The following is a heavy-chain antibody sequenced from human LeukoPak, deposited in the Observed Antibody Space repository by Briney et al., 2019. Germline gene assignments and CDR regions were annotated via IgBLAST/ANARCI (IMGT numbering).Heavy chain of an antibody. CDR3: ANFPGIAAALDAFDI. CDR1: GFTFSSYG. D-gene: IGHD6-13*01. CDR2: IRYDGSNK. J-gene: IGHJ3*02. V-gene: IGHV3-30*02. Sequence: PGGSLRLSCAASGFTFSSYGMHWVRQAPGKGLEWVAFIRYDGSNKYYADSVKGRFTISRDNSKNTLYLQMNSLRAEDTAVYYCANFPGIAAALDAFDIWGQGTMVPVSS.